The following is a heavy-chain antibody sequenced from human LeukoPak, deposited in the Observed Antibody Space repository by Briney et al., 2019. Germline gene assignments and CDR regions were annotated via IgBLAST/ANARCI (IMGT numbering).Heavy chain of an antibody. V-gene: IGHV3-48*02. J-gene: IGHJ4*02. D-gene: IGHD3-22*01. Sequence: GGSLRLSCAASGFTFSSYSMNWVRQAPGKGLEWVSYISSSTATIYYADSVKGRFTISRDNAKNSLYLQMNSLRDEDTAVYYCASKSLYDSSGYYYGFDYWGQGTLVTVSS. CDR1: GFTFSSYS. CDR3: ASKSLYDSSGYYYGFDY. CDR2: ISSSTATI.